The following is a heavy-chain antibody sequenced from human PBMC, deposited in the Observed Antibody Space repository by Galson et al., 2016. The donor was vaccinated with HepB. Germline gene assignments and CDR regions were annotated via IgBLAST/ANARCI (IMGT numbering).Heavy chain of an antibody. Sequence: SLRLSCAASGFSFSKYTMNWVRQAPGTGLEWVSSISTSSSDISSADSLKGRFTISRDNAKNSLYLQMTSLRAEDTAVYYCARRDYYYYGMDVWGQGTTVFVSS. J-gene: IGHJ6*02. CDR2: ISTSSSDI. V-gene: IGHV3-21*06. CDR3: ARRDYYYYGMDV. CDR1: GFSFSKYT.